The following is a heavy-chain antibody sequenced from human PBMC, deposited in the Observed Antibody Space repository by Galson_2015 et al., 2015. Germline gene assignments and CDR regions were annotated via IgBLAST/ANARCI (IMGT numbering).Heavy chain of an antibody. V-gene: IGHV3-73*01. D-gene: IGHD3-22*01. CDR2: INSKANSYAT. CDR3: TSPTYYSDSYGADV. Sequence: SLRLSCAASGLTFSGSPIHWVRRASGEGLEWVGRINSKANSYATAYAASVKGRFTVSRAESTNAAYLQMNSLQAEDTAVYYCTSPTYYSDSYGADVWGQGTAVTVSS. J-gene: IGHJ6*02. CDR1: GLTFSGSP.